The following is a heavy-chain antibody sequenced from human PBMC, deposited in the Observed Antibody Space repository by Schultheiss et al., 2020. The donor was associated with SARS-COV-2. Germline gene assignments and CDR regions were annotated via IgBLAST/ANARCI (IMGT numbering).Heavy chain of an antibody. V-gene: IGHV4-34*01. CDR2: INHSGST. CDR1: GGSFSGYY. J-gene: IGHJ6*03. CDR3: ARDRYCSSTSCLYYYYYMDV. Sequence: SETLSLTCVVYGGSFSGYYWSWIRQPPGKGLEWIGEINHSGSTNYNPSLKSRVTISVDTSKNQFSLKLSSVTAADTAVYYCARDRYCSSTSCLYYYYYMDVWGKGTTVTVSS. D-gene: IGHD2-2*01.